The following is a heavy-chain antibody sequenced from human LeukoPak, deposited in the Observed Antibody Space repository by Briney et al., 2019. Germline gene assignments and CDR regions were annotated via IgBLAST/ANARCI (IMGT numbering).Heavy chain of an antibody. Sequence: ASVKVSCKASGYTFTSYDINWVRQATGQGLEWMGWMNPNSGNTGYAQKFQGRVTITRNTSISTAYMELSSLRSEDTAVYYCARGPKRAGPIVVVPAARSRSYYYMDVWGEGTTVTVSS. J-gene: IGHJ6*03. V-gene: IGHV1-8*03. D-gene: IGHD2-2*01. CDR3: ARGPKRAGPIVVVPAARSRSYYYMDV. CDR2: MNPNSGNT. CDR1: GYTFTSYD.